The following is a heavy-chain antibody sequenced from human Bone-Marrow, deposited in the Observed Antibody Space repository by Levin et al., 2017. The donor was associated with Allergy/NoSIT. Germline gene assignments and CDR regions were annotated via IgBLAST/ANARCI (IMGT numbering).Heavy chain of an antibody. J-gene: IGHJ4*02. Sequence: QSGGSLRLSCKASGFIFSNYVMNWVRQAPGKGLEWVSSISGNGDNTYYADSMKGRFTVSRDNSRDTLYLQINSLRVEDTASYYCAKDYWSSASCYPEYWGPGTLVTVSS. CDR3: AKDYWSSASCYPEY. CDR2: ISGNGDNT. D-gene: IGHD2-2*01. CDR1: GFIFSNYV. V-gene: IGHV3-23*01.